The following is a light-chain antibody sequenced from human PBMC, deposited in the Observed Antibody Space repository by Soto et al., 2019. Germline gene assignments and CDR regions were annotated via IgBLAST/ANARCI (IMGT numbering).Light chain of an antibody. CDR1: SSDVGSYNL. CDR3: CSYAGSSTL. J-gene: IGLJ7*01. Sequence: QSALTQPASVSGSPGQSITISGTGTSSDVGSYNLVSWYQQHPGKAPKLMIYEVSKRPSGVSNRFSGSKSGNTASLTISGLQAEDEADYYCCSYAGSSTLFGVGTQRTVL. CDR2: EVS. V-gene: IGLV2-23*02.